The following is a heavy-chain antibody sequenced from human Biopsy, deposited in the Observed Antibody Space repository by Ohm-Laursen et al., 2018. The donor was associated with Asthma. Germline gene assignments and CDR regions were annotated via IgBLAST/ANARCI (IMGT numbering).Heavy chain of an antibody. J-gene: IGHJ4*02. Sequence: SLRLSCAASGFTVSRDHMFWVRQAPGKGLEWVSVIYSGGTSHTADSVRGRFTISRDFSKNTLHLQMHGLRVEDTAVYYCARGDSSGWSHYYFDYWGRGTLVTVSS. V-gene: IGHV3-53*01. CDR3: ARGDSSGWSHYYFDY. D-gene: IGHD6-19*01. CDR1: GFTVSRDH. CDR2: IYSGGTS.